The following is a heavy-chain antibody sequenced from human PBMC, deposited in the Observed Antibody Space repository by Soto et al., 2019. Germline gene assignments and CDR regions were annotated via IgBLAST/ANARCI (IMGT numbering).Heavy chain of an antibody. CDR3: AKDLYDSNYYGMDV. V-gene: IGHV3-9*01. CDR2: ISWNSGSI. D-gene: IGHD3-22*01. Sequence: SLTLSCAASGFTLDDYAMHWDRQAPGKGLEWVSGISWNSGSIGYADSVKGRFTISRDNAKNSLYLQMNSLRAEDTALYYCAKDLYDSNYYGMDVWGQGTTVTVSS. J-gene: IGHJ6*02. CDR1: GFTLDDYA.